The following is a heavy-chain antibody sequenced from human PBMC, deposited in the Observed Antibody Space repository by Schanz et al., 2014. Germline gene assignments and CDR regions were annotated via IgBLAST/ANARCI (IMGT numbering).Heavy chain of an antibody. CDR2: ISAFDDKT. CDR1: GYSFTTYD. J-gene: IGHJ3*02. Sequence: QVQMVQSGAEVKKPGASVRVSCKASGYSFTTYDVNWVRQAPGQGPEWMGWISAFDDKTDYAQNFQGRLIMTRDTSTTTVYMELSSLRSDDTAMYYCVTEKRMESGTWAKAFDIWGQGTWVTVSS. CDR3: VTEKRMESGTWAKAFDI. D-gene: IGHD3-3*01. V-gene: IGHV1-18*01.